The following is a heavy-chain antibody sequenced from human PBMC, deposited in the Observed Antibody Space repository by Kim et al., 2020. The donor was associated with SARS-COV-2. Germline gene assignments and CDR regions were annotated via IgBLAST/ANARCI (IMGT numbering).Heavy chain of an antibody. Sequence: GGSLRLSCAASGFTFSNSAMSWVRQAPGKGLEWVSTIDGSGASTYYPDSVKGRFTISRDNSKNTLYLQMNNLRAEDTAVYFCAKSGQLDYWGQGTLVTVSS. V-gene: IGHV3-23*01. CDR1: GFTFSNSA. J-gene: IGHJ4*02. CDR2: IDGSGAST. D-gene: IGHD5-12*01. CDR3: AKSGQLDY.